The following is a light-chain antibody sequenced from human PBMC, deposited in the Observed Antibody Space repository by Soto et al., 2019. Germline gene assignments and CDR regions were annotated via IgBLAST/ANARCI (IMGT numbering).Light chain of an antibody. J-gene: IGLJ1*01. CDR2: DVR. CDR1: SSDVGSYNY. V-gene: IGLV2-14*01. Sequence: QSALTQPASVSGSPGQSITISCTGTSSDVGSYNYVSWYQQHPGKAPKVMIYDVRNRPSGVSYRFSGSKSGNTASLTISGLQAEDEADYYCSSYTTSSTYVFGTGTKLTVL. CDR3: SSYTTSSTYV.